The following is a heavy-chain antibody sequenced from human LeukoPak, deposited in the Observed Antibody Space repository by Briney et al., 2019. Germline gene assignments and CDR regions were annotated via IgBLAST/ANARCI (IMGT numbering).Heavy chain of an antibody. CDR2: IYSSGSI. V-gene: IGHV4-4*09. CDR3: ARQAYYYDSSGYYYDY. Sequence: SETLSLTCTVSGGSISNYYWSWIRQPPGKGLEWIGYIYSSGSINYNPSLKSRVTMSVDTSKNQFSLELSSVTAADTAVYYCARQAYYYDSSGYYYDYWGQGTLVTVSS. J-gene: IGHJ4*02. D-gene: IGHD3-22*01. CDR1: GGSISNYY.